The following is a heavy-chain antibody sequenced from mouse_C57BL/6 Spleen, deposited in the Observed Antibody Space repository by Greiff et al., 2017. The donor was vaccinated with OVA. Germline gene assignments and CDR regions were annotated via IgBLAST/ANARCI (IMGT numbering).Heavy chain of an antibody. V-gene: IGHV1-53*01. CDR2: INPSNGGT. CDR1: GYTFTSYW. J-gene: IGHJ3*01. Sequence: VQLQQPGTELVKPGASVKLSCKASGYTFTSYWMHWVKQRPGQGLEWIGNINPSNGGTNYNEKFKSKATLTVEKSSSTAYMQLSSRTSEDDAVYYCARYYYGSSWFAYWGQGTLVTVSA. D-gene: IGHD1-1*01. CDR3: ARYYYGSSWFAY.